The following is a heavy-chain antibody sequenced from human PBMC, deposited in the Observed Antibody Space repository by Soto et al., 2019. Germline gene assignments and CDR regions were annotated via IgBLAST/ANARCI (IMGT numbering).Heavy chain of an antibody. CDR2: ISGSGGST. CDR3: AKEGVPANYYYYYMDV. J-gene: IGHJ6*03. D-gene: IGHD3-16*01. V-gene: IGHV3-23*01. CDR1: GFTFSSYA. Sequence: GGSLRLSCAASGFTFSSYAMSWVRQAPWKGLEWVSAISGSGGSTYYADSVKGRFTISRDNSKNTLYLQMNSLRAEDTAVYYCAKEGVPANYYYYYMDVWGKGTTVTVSS.